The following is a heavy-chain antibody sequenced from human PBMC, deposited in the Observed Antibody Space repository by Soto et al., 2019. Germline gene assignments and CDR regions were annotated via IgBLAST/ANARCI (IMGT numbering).Heavy chain of an antibody. J-gene: IGHJ4*02. V-gene: IGHV3-30*18. CDR1: GFTFSSYG. CDR2: ILYDGSKK. CDR3: AKDRGALRWSEEHYYFDY. D-gene: IGHD4-17*01. Sequence: SLRLSCAASGFTFSSYGMHWVRQAPGKGLEWVAVILYDGSKKYYADSMEGRFTISRDNSKNTLYLQMNSLRAEDTALYYCAKDRGALRWSEEHYYFDYWGQGSLVTVSS.